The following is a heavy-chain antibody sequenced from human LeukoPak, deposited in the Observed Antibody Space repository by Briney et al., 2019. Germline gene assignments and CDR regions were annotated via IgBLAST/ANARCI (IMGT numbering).Heavy chain of an antibody. D-gene: IGHD5-24*01. CDR2: IIPIFGTA. V-gene: IGHV1-69*13. J-gene: IGHJ4*02. CDR3: ARGRDGYNYFDY. CDR1: GGTFSSYA. Sequence: VASVKVSCKASGGTFSSYAISWVRQAPGQGLEWMGGIIPIFGTANYAQKFQGRVTITADESMSTAYMELSSLRSEDTAVYYCARGRDGYNYFDYWGQGTLVTVSS.